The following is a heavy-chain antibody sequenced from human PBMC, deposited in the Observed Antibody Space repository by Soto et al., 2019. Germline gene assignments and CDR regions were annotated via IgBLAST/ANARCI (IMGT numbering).Heavy chain of an antibody. D-gene: IGHD3-22*01. V-gene: IGHV4-30-4*01. J-gene: IGHJ4*02. Sequence: SETLSLTCTVSGGSISSGDYYWSWIRQPPGKGLEWIGYIYYSGSTHYNPSLKSRVTISVDTSKNQFSLKLSSVAAADTAVYYCARAPITSNYYDSSGLDYWGRGTLVTVSS. CDR3: ARAPITSNYYDSSGLDY. CDR1: GGSISSGDYY. CDR2: IYYSGST.